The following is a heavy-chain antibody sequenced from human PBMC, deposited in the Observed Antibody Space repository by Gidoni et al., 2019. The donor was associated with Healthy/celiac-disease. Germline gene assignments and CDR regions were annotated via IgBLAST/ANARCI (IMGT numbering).Heavy chain of an antibody. CDR3: ARWGEQQLPQVDY. J-gene: IGHJ4*02. V-gene: IGHV3-48*02. CDR1: GFTLSSYS. D-gene: IGHD6-13*01. Sequence: EVQLVESGGGLVQSGGSLRLSCAASGFTLSSYSMNWVRQAPGKGLEWGSYISSSSSTICYAASVKGRFTISRDNAKTSLYLQMHRLRDEDTAVYYCARWGEQQLPQVDYWGQGTLVTVSS. CDR2: ISSSSSTI.